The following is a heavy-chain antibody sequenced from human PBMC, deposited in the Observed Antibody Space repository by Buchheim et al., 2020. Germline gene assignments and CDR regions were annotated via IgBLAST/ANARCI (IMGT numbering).Heavy chain of an antibody. D-gene: IGHD3-16*01. V-gene: IGHV4-61*02. CDR1: GGSFSSGSYY. CDR2: IYTSGST. CDR3: ARATAPNGGWFDP. Sequence: QVQLQESGPGLVTPSQTLSLTCTVSGGSFSSGSYYWSWIRQPAGKGLEWIGRIYTSGSTTYNPSLKSRVTISLDKSKNQFSLKLSSVTAADTAVYYCARATAPNGGWFDPWGQGTL. J-gene: IGHJ5*02.